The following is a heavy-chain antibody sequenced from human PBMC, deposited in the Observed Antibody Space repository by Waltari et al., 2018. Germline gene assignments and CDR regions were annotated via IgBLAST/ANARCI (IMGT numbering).Heavy chain of an antibody. V-gene: IGHV3-74*01. CDR3: ASCLLIPSLEGGFDC. D-gene: IGHD3-16*01. CDR2: ISKDGDRT. J-gene: IGHJ4*02. CDR1: GFRFSSYW. Sequence: EVQLVQSGGGRVSPGGSLRLSCRGSGFRFSSYWMHWVRQSPGKGLEWVSRISKDGDRTIYADSVMGRSTGSRDNAKDTMYLQMDSLRGEDTAVYYCASCLLIPSLEGGFDCWGQGDLVTVSS.